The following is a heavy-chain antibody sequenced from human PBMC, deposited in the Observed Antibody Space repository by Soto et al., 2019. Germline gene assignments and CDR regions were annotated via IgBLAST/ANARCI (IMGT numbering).Heavy chain of an antibody. J-gene: IGHJ5*02. CDR1: GGSISSYY. Sequence: SETLSLTCSVSGGSISSYYWNWIRQPPGKGLEWIGYIYYNGNTNYNPSLRSRVILSLDTSKNQFSLKLSSVTAADTAVYYCARDKGGYSGYPTYKGFDPWGQGTLVTVSS. V-gene: IGHV4-59*01. CDR2: IYYNGNT. D-gene: IGHD5-12*01. CDR3: ARDKGGYSGYPTYKGFDP.